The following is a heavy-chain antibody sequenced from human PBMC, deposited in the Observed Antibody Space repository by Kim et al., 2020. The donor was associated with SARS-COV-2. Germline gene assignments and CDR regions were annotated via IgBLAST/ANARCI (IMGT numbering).Heavy chain of an antibody. V-gene: IGHV3-20*01. CDR1: GFTFGDYD. CDR2: INWNGGST. J-gene: IGHJ5*02. CDR3: ARCRYCSGGSFSNWCDP. Sequence: GGSLRLSCAASGFTFGDYDMSWVRQAPGKGLEWVSGINWNGGSTDYADAVRGRFTISSDNAKNSLYLQLNSLRAEDTALYHCARCRYCSGGSFSNWCDPWGQGTLVTVSS. D-gene: IGHD2-15*01.